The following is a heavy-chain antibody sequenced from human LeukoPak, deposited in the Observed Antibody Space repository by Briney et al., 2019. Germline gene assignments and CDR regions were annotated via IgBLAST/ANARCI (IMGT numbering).Heavy chain of an antibody. Sequence: SVKVSCKASGGTFSSYAISWVRQAPGRGLEWMGGIIPIFGTANYAQKFQGRVTITTDEFTSTAYMELSSLRSEDTAVYYCAVGVGSSWYHYFDYWGQGTLVTVSS. CDR1: GGTFSSYA. V-gene: IGHV1-69*05. CDR3: AVGVGSSWYHYFDY. D-gene: IGHD6-13*01. J-gene: IGHJ4*02. CDR2: IIPIFGTA.